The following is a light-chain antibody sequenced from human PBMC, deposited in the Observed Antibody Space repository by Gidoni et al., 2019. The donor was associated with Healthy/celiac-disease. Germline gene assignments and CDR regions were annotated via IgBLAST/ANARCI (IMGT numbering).Light chain of an antibody. V-gene: IGKV1-39*01. CDR2: AAS. CDR3: QQSYSTSPIT. CDR1: QSISSY. J-gene: IGKJ5*01. Sequence: DIQMTQSPSSLSASVGDRVTITCRASQSISSYLNWYQQKPGKAPKLLIYAASSLQSGVPSRFSGSGSGTDFTLTISSLQPEDFATYYCQQSYSTSPITFXXXTRLEIK.